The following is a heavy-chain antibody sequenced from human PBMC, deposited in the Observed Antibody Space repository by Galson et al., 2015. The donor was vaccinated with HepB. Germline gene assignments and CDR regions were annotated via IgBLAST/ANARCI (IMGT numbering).Heavy chain of an antibody. V-gene: IGHV3-23*01. CDR3: AKGRQYCSNGVCYAGSWYFDL. J-gene: IGHJ2*01. D-gene: IGHD2-8*01. Sequence: SLRLSCAASGFMFSSHAMSWVRQAPGKGLEWVSSLSGSDTNTYYADSVKGRFSISRDNSKNTLYLRMNSLRVEDTAVYYCAKGRQYCSNGVCYAGSWYFDLWGRSTLVTVSS. CDR1: GFMFSSHA. CDR2: LSGSDTNT.